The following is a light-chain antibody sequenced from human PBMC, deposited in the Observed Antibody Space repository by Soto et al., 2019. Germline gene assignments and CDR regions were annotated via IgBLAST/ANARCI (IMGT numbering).Light chain of an antibody. J-gene: IGKJ2*01. CDR3: HQYNNWPYT. Sequence: EIVMTQSPATLSVSPGERATLSCRASQSVSSNLAWYQQKPGQAPRLLIYGASTRATGIPARFSGSRSLQEFTLNISSLQSEDFAVYYCHQYNNWPYTFGQGTKLEIK. CDR2: GAS. V-gene: IGKV3-15*01. CDR1: QSVSSN.